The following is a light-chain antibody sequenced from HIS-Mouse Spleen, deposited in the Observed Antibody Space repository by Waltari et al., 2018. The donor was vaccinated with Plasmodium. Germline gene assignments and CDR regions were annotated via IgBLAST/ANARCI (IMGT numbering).Light chain of an antibody. J-gene: IGLJ3*02. CDR2: EDS. V-gene: IGLV3-10*01. Sequence: SYELPQPPSVSVSPGQTARSTGSGAALPNKYPYWYQQKSGQAPLLVIYEDSKRPSGIPERFSGSSSGTMATLTISGAQVEDEADYYCYSTDSSGNHRVFGGGTKLTVL. CDR3: YSTDSSGNHRV. CDR1: ALPNKY.